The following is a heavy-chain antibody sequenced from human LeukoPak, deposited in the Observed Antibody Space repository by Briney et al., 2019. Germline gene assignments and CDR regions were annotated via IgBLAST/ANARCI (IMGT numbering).Heavy chain of an antibody. CDR2: INPKTGVT. CDR3: ARDLAMYSPDLDY. Sequence: ASVNVSCKASGYTFTDYYLHCVRQDPGHGLEWMGWINPKTGVTKYAQNFQGRVTMTRDTSINTAYMEVSRLRSDDTAVFYCARDLAMYSPDLDYWGQGTLVTVSS. J-gene: IGHJ4*02. V-gene: IGHV1-2*02. D-gene: IGHD1-26*01. CDR1: GYTFTDYY.